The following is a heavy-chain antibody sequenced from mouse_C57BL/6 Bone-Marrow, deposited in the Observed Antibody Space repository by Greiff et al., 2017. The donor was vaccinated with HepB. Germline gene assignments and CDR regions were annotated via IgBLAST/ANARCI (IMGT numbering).Heavy chain of an antibody. J-gene: IGHJ4*01. CDR3: ARDSYYAMDY. CDR1: GFTFSDYY. Sequence: DVHLVESEGGLVQPGSSMKLSCTASGFTFSDYYMAWVSQVPEKCLEWVANINYYGSSTYYMDSLKSRFIISRDNAKNILYLQMSSLKSEDTATYYCARDSYYAMDYWGQGTSVTVSS. CDR2: INYYGSST. V-gene: IGHV5-16*01.